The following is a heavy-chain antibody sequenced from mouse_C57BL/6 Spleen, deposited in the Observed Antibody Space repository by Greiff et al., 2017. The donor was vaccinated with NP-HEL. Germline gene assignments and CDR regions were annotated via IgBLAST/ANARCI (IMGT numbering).Heavy chain of an antibody. J-gene: IGHJ3*01. V-gene: IGHV5-17*01. Sequence: VQLKESGGGLVKPGGSLKLSCAASGFTFSDYGMHWVRQAPEQGLEWVAYISSGSSTIYYADTVKGRFTISRDNAKNTLFLQMTSLRSEDTAMYYCARGYALAYWGQGTLVTVSA. CDR2: ISSGSSTI. D-gene: IGHD2-2*01. CDR1: GFTFSDYG. CDR3: ARGYALAY.